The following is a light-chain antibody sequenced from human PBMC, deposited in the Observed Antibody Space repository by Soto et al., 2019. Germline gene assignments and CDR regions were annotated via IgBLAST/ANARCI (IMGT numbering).Light chain of an antibody. CDR3: QHYNSYSEA. Sequence: DIQMTQSPSTLSGSVGDRATITCRASQTISSWLAWYQQKPGKAPKLLIYKASTLKSGVPSRFSGSGSGTEFPLTISSLQPDDFATYYCQHYNSYSEAFGQGTKVELK. CDR1: QTISSW. CDR2: KAS. J-gene: IGKJ1*01. V-gene: IGKV1-5*03.